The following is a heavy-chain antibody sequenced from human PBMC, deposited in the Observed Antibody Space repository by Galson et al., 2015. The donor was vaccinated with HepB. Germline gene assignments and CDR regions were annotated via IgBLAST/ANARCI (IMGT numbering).Heavy chain of an antibody. CDR1: GFTFRSYA. V-gene: IGHV3-30*04. J-gene: IGHJ4*02. D-gene: IGHD2-2*01. Sequence: SLRLSCAASGFTFRSYAMHWVRQAPGKGLEWVAFMSYDGSNTYYADSVKGRFTISRDNSKNTVYLQMNSLRAGDTAVYYCAKDGLRLVRGRYFDYWGQGTLVTVSS. CDR3: AKDGLRLVRGRYFDY. CDR2: MSYDGSNT.